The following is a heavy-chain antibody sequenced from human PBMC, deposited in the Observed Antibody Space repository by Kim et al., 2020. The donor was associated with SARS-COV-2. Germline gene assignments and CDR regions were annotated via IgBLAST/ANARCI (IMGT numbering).Heavy chain of an antibody. CDR3: ARSYGSRGRWFGELLSTYFDY. D-gene: IGHD3-10*01. Sequence: GGSLRLSCAASGFTFSSYWMSWVRQAPGKGLEWVANIKQDGSENYYVDPVKGRFTISSDNAKNSLYLQMNSLRAEDTAVYYCARSYGSRGRWFGELLSTYFDYWGQGTLVTVSS. J-gene: IGHJ4*02. CDR1: GFTFSSYW. CDR2: IKQDGSEN. V-gene: IGHV3-7*03.